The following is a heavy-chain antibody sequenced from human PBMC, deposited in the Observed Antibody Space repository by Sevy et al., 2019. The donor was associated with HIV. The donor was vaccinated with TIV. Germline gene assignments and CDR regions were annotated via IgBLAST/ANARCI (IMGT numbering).Heavy chain of an antibody. D-gene: IGHD3-22*01. CDR2: ISRSGSTI. J-gene: IGHJ5*02. Sequence: GESLKISCAASGFTFSDYYMSWIRQAPGKGLEWGSYISRSGSTINYADSVKGRFTISRDNAKNSLYLQINSLRAEDKAVYYCARETTMIEEPGWFDPWGQGTLVTVSS. V-gene: IGHV3-11*01. CDR3: ARETTMIEEPGWFDP. CDR1: GFTFSDYY.